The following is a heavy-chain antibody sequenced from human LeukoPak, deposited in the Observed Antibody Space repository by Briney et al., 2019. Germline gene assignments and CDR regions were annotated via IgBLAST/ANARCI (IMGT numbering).Heavy chain of an antibody. CDR3: ARPYSGSYGPLDY. D-gene: IGHD1-26*01. CDR1: GGSFSGYY. J-gene: IGHJ4*02. CDR2: INHSGST. Sequence: SSESLSLTCAVYGGSFSGYYWSWIRQPPGKGLEWIGEINHSGSTNYNPSLKSRVTISVDTSKNQFSLKLSSVTAADTAVYYCARPYSGSYGPLDYWGQGTLVTVSS. V-gene: IGHV4-34*01.